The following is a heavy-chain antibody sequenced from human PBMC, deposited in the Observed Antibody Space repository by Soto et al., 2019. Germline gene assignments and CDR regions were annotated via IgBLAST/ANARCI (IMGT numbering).Heavy chain of an antibody. CDR1: GWSFRGYC. J-gene: IGHJ4*02. V-gene: IGHV4-34*01. Sequence: XETLSLTCTVFGWSFRGYCWNWIRQPPGKGLDWIGEINQSGSTNYNPSLKSRVTISVDTSKNRFSLQLSSVTAADTALYYCARGSRDHLSDYYDSSGYLTSYFDSWGKRTQVTVSS. D-gene: IGHD3-22*01. CDR2: INQSGST. CDR3: ARGSRDHLSDYYDSSGYLTSYFDS.